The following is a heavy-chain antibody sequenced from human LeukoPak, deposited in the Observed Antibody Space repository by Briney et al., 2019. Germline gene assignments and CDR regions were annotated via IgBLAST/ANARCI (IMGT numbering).Heavy chain of an antibody. J-gene: IGHJ3*02. CDR3: AKAWAGNHN. D-gene: IGHD6-19*01. CDR2: ISGTDGST. CDR1: GFTVSSNY. V-gene: IGHV3-23*01. Sequence: GGSLRLSCAASGFTVSSNYMSWVRQAPGKGLEWVSSISGTDGSTYYADSVKGRFTISRDNSKNTLYLQMSSLRVDDTAVYFCAKAWAGNHNWGQGTMVTVSS.